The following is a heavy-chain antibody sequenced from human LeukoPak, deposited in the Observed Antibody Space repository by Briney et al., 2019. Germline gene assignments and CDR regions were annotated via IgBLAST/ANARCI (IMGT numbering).Heavy chain of an antibody. CDR3: ARDRLGYYGSGSYYSFDY. CDR2: IYYSGST. Sequence: SETLSLTCTVSGGSLSSYYWSWIRQPPGKGLEWIGYIYYSGSTNYNPSLKSRVTISVDTSKNQFSLKLSSVTAADTAVYYCARDRLGYYGSGSYYSFDYWGQGTLVTVSS. J-gene: IGHJ4*02. CDR1: GGSLSSYY. V-gene: IGHV4-59*01. D-gene: IGHD3-10*01.